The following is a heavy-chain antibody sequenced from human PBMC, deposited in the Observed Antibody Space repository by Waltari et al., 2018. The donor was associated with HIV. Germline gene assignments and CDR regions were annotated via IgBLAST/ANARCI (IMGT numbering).Heavy chain of an antibody. Sequence: EVQLVESGGDLVQPGGSLRLSCAAPGFNLSRYWMNWVRQAPGKGLEWVANIKQDGSEKYYVDSVKGRFTISRDNAENSLFLQMNSLRAEDTAFYYCVRGYRGESRYSWFDPWGQGTLVTVSS. D-gene: IGHD3-16*01. J-gene: IGHJ5*02. CDR2: IKQDGSEK. V-gene: IGHV3-7*03. CDR3: VRGYRGESRYSWFDP. CDR1: GFNLSRYW.